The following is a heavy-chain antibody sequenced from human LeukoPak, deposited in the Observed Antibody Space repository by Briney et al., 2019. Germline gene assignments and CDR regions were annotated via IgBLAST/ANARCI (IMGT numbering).Heavy chain of an antibody. V-gene: IGHV1-18*01. Sequence: ASVKVSCKASGYIFTNFAISWVRQAPGQGLEWMGWISAYNGNTKYTQKLRGRVTMTTDTSTSTAYMELRSLRSDDTAVYYCARDSGIDYYGSGSYPLGYWGQGTLVTVSS. CDR1: GYIFTNFA. CDR3: ARDSGIDYYGSGSYPLGY. CDR2: ISAYNGNT. D-gene: IGHD3-10*01. J-gene: IGHJ4*02.